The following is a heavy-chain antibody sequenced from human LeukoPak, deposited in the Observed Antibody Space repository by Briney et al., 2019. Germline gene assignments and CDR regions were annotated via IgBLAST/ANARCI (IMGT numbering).Heavy chain of an antibody. CDR3: ARSRRSLTHYYYYGMDV. D-gene: IGHD4/OR15-4a*01. J-gene: IGHJ6*02. CDR2: IYYSGST. CDR1: GGSISSYY. V-gene: IGHV4-59*01. Sequence: SETLSLTCTVSGGSISSYYWSWIRQPPGKGLEWIGYIYYSGSTNYNPSLKSRVTISVDTSKNQFSLKLSSVTAADTAEYYCARSRRSLTHYYYYGMDVWGQGTTVTVSS.